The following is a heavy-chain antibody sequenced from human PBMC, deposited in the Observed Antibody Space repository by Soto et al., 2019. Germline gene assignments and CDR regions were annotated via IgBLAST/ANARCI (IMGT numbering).Heavy chain of an antibody. D-gene: IGHD2-21*01. CDR3: AKDMWEYCGGDCYSDY. CDR1: GFTFSSYG. Sequence: QVQLVESGGGVVQPGRSLRLSCAASGFTFSSYGMHWVRQAPGKGLEWVAVISYDGSNKYYADSVKGRFTISRDNSKNTLYLQMNSLRAEDTAVYYCAKDMWEYCGGDCYSDYWGQGTLVTVSS. CDR2: ISYDGSNK. J-gene: IGHJ4*02. V-gene: IGHV3-30*18.